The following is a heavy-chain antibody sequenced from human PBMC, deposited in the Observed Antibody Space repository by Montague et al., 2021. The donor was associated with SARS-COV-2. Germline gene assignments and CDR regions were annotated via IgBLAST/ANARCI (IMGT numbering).Heavy chain of an antibody. V-gene: IGHV4-38-2*02. J-gene: IGHJ4*02. CDR1: GGSISSGSY. CDR2: SDHSGIT. Sequence: SETLSLTCTVSGGSISSGSYWGWIRQPPEKGLEWIGTSDHSGITYYSPSLKSRVTISLDTSKNQFSLNLDSVTASDTAMYYCARVISAVAGANFYFDYWGQGTLVTVSS. D-gene: IGHD4/OR15-4a*01. CDR3: ARVISAVAGANFYFDY.